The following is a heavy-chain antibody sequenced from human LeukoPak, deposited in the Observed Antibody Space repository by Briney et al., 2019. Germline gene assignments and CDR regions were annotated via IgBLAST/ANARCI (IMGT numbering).Heavy chain of an antibody. CDR2: IYYSGST. V-gene: IGHV4-59*01. CDR1: GGSISSYY. D-gene: IGHD2-2*01. Sequence: SETLSLTCTVSGGSISSYYWSWIRQPPGKGLEWIGYIYYSGSTNYNPSLKSRVTISVDTPKNQFSLKLSSVTAADTAVYYCARQYQLLSAFDIWGQGTMVTVSS. J-gene: IGHJ3*02. CDR3: ARQYQLLSAFDI.